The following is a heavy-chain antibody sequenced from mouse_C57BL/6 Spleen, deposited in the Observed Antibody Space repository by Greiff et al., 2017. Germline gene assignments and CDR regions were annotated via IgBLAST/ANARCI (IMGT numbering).Heavy chain of an antibody. CDR1: GYTFTDYY. CDR2: INPNNGGT. J-gene: IGHJ1*03. CDR3: ARRLDWYVDV. V-gene: IGHV1-26*01. Sequence: EVQLQQSGPELVKPGASVKISCKASGYTFTDYYMNWVKQSHGQSLEWIGDINPNNGGTSYNQKFKGKATLTVDKSSSTAYMELRSLPSEDSAVYYCARRLDWYVDVWGTGTTVTVSS. D-gene: IGHD1-2*01.